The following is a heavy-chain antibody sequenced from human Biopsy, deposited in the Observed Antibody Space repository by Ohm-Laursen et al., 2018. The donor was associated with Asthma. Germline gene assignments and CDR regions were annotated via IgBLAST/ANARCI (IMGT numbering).Heavy chain of an antibody. CDR2: VSHTGST. CDR3: ARLADCSGGACYSYGWFDP. Sequence: GTLSLTCTVSYGSITSGGYYWTWIRLPPGKGLEYIGDVSHTGSTNYNPSLKSRVTMSLDASKNQFSLKLTSVTPADTAVYYCARLADCSGGACYSYGWFDPWGQGTRVTVSS. D-gene: IGHD2-15*01. J-gene: IGHJ5*02. V-gene: IGHV4-61*08. CDR1: YGSITSGGYY.